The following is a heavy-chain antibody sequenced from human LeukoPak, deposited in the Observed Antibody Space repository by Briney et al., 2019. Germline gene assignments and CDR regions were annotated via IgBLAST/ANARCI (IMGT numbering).Heavy chain of an antibody. D-gene: IGHD6-13*01. V-gene: IGHV3-30*04. CDR1: GFTFSSYP. CDR3: ARVFVGTADY. Sequence: GGSLRLSCAASGFTFSSYPMHWVRQAPGKGLEWVALISFDGSNTYDADSVKGRFTISRDNSQNTLYLQMNSLRAEDTAVYYCARVFVGTADYWGQGTLVTVSS. J-gene: IGHJ4*02. CDR2: ISFDGSNT.